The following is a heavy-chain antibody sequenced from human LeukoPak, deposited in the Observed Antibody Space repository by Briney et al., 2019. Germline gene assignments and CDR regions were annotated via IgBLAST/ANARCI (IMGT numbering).Heavy chain of an antibody. CDR1: GGSISSYY. V-gene: IGHV4-4*07. D-gene: IGHD2-2*02. CDR2: IYTSGST. J-gene: IGHJ6*02. Sequence: SETLSLTCTVSGGSISSYYWSWIRQPAGKGLEWIGRIYTSGSTNYNPSLKSRVTMLVDTSKNQFSLKLSSVTAADTAVYYCARDKGYCSSTSCHSYYYYGMDVWGQGTTVTVSS. CDR3: ARDKGYCSSTSCHSYYYYGMDV.